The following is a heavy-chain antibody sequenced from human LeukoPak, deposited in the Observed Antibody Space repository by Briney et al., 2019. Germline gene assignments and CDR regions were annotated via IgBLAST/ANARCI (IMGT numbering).Heavy chain of an antibody. CDR1: GGTFSSYA. CDR3: ASHGGSRPRNNWFDP. J-gene: IGHJ5*02. CDR2: IIPIFGTA. Sequence: AASVKVSCKASGGTFSSYAISWVRQAPGQGLEWMGGIIPIFGTANYAQKFQGRVTITADESTSTAYMEPSSLRSEDTAVYYCASHGGSRPRNNWFDPWGQGTLVTVSS. V-gene: IGHV1-69*01. D-gene: IGHD2-15*01.